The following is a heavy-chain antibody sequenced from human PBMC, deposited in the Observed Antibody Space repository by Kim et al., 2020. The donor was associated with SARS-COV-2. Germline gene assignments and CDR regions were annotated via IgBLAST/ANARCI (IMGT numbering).Heavy chain of an antibody. Sequence: GGSLRLSCAASGFTFSSYSMNWVRQAPGKGLEWVSSISSSSSYIYYADSVKGRFTISRDNAKNSLYLQMNSLRAEDTAVYYCARDARDTAMVTAYYYYGMDVWGQGTTVTVSS. D-gene: IGHD5-18*01. CDR1: GFTFSSYS. CDR3: ARDARDTAMVTAYYYYGMDV. J-gene: IGHJ6*02. CDR2: ISSSSSYI. V-gene: IGHV3-21*01.